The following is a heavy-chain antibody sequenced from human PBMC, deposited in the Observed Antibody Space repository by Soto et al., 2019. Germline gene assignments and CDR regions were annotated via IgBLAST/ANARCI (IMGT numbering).Heavy chain of an antibody. CDR2: INPSGGST. CDR1: GYTFTSYY. J-gene: IGHJ4*02. V-gene: IGHV1-46*01. CDR3: ARGLLDIVVVVAATLDY. D-gene: IGHD2-15*01. Sequence: QVQLVQSGAEVKKPGASVKVSCKASGYTFTSYYMHWVRQAPGQGLEWMGIINPSGGSTSYAQKFQGRVTMTRDTSTSTVYMELSSLRSEDTAVYYCARGLLDIVVVVAATLDYWGQGTLVTVSS.